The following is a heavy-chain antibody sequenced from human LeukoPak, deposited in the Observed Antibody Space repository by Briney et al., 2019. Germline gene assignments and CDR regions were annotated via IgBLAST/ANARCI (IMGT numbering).Heavy chain of an antibody. CDR3: ARKTGYSDYFDY. J-gene: IGHJ4*02. Sequence: PGGSLRLSCAASGFTFSSYAIHWVRQAPGKGLEWVAVISYDGSNKYYADSVKGRFTISRDNSKNTLYLQMNSLRAEDTAVYYCARKTGYSDYFDYWGQGTLVTVSS. V-gene: IGHV3-30*04. CDR1: GFTFSSYA. CDR2: ISYDGSNK. D-gene: IGHD1-1*01.